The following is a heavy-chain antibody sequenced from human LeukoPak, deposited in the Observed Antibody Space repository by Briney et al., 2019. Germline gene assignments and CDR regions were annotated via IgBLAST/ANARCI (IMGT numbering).Heavy chain of an antibody. CDR1: WFTVSNNY. D-gene: IGHD4-11*01. CDR2: IYSGGST. J-gene: IGHJ6*03. V-gene: IGHV3-53*01. Sequence: GSLRLSCAASWFTVSNNYMTWVREAPGKGLEWVSSIYSGGSTHYLDSVKGRFTISRDSSESTLYLQMNSLRADDTAVYYCVRESDYSTYPTPGYYYYMDVWSKGTTVTVSS. CDR3: VRESDYSTYPTPGYYYYMDV.